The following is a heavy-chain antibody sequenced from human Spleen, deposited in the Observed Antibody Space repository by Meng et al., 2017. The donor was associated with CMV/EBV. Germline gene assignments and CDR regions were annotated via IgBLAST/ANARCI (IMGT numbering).Heavy chain of an antibody. Sequence: ISSSNLWTSVRQIPGKGLEWIGEIYHSGSTNYNPSLKSRVTISVDKFKNQFSLKLGSVTAADTAVYYCARHSSGLTYYFDSSGYYSHWGPGTLVTVSS. CDR1: ISSSNL. CDR2: IYHSGST. CDR3: ARHSSGLTYYFDSSGYYSH. V-gene: IGHV4-4*02. D-gene: IGHD3-22*01. J-gene: IGHJ4*02.